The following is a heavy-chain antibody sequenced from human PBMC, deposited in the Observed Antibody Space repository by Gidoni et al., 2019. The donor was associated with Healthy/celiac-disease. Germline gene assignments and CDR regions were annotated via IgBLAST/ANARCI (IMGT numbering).Heavy chain of an antibody. V-gene: IGHV4-39*01. D-gene: IGHD6-13*01. CDR3: APCPYSSSWYYFDY. Sequence: QLQLQESGPGLVKPSETLSLTCTVSGGSISSSSYYWGWIRQPPGKGLEWIGSIYYSGSTYYNPSLKSRVTISVDTSKNQFSLKLSSVTAADTAVYYCAPCPYSSSWYYFDYWGQGTLVTVSS. CDR1: GGSISSSSYY. CDR2: IYYSGST. J-gene: IGHJ4*02.